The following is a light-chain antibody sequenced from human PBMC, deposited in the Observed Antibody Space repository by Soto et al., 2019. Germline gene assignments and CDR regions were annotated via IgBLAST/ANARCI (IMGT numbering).Light chain of an antibody. CDR3: QQSYRNPRT. V-gene: IGKV1-5*01. J-gene: IGKJ1*01. CDR1: QSISSW. CDR2: DAS. Sequence: PSTLSASVGDRVTITCRASQSISSWLAWYQQKPGKAPKLLIYDASNLESGVPSRFSGSGSGTEFTLTISSLQPEDFATYYCQQSYRNPRTFGLGTKVDIK.